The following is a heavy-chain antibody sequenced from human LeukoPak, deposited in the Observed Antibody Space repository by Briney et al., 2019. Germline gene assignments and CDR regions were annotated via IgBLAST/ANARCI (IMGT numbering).Heavy chain of an antibody. J-gene: IGHJ1*01. CDR2: INPNSGGT. CDR1: GYTFTGYY. CDR3: ARGEGSSSWYYYFQH. D-gene: IGHD6-13*01. V-gene: IGHV1-2*02. Sequence: ASVKVSCKASGYTFTGYYMHWVRQAPGQGLEWMGWINPNSGGTNYAQKFQGRVTMTRDTSISTAYMELSRLRSDDTAVYYCARGEGSSSWYYYFQHWGQGTLVTVSS.